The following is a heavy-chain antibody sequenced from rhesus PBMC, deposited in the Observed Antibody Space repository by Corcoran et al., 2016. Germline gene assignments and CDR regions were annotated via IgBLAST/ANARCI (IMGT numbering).Heavy chain of an antibody. CDR1: GYTFTSYG. CDR2: INTETGIP. J-gene: IGHJ6*01. CDR3: TRDYGLDS. Sequence: QVQLVQSGAAVKQTGASVKVSCKASGYTFTSYGMTWWRQAHGQRLDGMGWINTETGIPTYAQGFKERFTVSLDTSISTAYLQISRLKAEDTAVYYCTRDYGLDSWGQGVVVTVSS. V-gene: IGHV7-114*01.